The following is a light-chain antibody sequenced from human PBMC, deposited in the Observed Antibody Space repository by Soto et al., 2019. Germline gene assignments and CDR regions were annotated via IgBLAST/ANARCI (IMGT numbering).Light chain of an antibody. V-gene: IGLV2-11*01. CDR3: CSYAGRYNEV. J-gene: IGLJ3*02. Sequence: QSVLTQPRSVSGSPGQSVTISCTGTSSDVGGYNFVSWYQHHPGKAPKLMIYDVTKRPSGVPDRFSGSRSGNTASLTISGLQAEDEADYYCCSYAGRYNEVFGGGTQLTVL. CDR2: DVT. CDR1: SSDVGGYNF.